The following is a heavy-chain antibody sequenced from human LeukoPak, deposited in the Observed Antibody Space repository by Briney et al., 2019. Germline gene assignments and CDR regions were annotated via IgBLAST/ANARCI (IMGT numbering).Heavy chain of an antibody. CDR3: ARVYSGSFSPFDY. Sequence: GGSLRLSCAASGFTFSSYAMSWVRQAPGKGLEWVSAISGSGGSTYYADSVKGRFTISRDNSKNTLYLQMNSLRAEDTALYYCARVYSGSFSPFDYWGQGTLVTVSS. V-gene: IGHV3-23*01. CDR2: ISGSGGST. D-gene: IGHD1-26*01. CDR1: GFTFSSYA. J-gene: IGHJ4*02.